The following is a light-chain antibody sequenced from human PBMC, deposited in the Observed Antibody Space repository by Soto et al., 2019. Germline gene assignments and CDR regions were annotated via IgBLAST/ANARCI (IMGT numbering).Light chain of an antibody. CDR3: LQYQSYWT. V-gene: IGKV1-5*03. Sequence: DIQMTQSPSTLSASVGDRVSITCRASQSISRQLAWYQQKPGKAPNLLIYQASSVETGVPSRFTGSGSGTEFTLTIRSLQPADLATYYCLQYQSYWTFGQGTKVEVK. CDR1: QSISRQ. CDR2: QAS. J-gene: IGKJ1*01.